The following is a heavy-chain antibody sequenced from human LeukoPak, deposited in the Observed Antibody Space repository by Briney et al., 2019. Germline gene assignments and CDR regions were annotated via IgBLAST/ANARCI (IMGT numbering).Heavy chain of an antibody. D-gene: IGHD6-25*01. CDR2: ISGSGGST. V-gene: IGHV3-23*01. J-gene: IGHJ6*03. CDR1: GFTFSSYA. CDR3: ASSGNDYYYYYMDV. Sequence: GGSLRLSCAASGFTFSSYAMSWVRQAPGKGLEWVSAISGSGGSTYYADSVKGRFTISRDNSENTLYLQMNSLRAEDTAVYYCASSGNDYYYYYMDVWGKGTTVTVSS.